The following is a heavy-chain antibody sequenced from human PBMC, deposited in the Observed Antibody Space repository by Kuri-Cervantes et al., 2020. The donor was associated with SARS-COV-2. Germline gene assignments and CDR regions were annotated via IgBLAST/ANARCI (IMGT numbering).Heavy chain of an antibody. CDR3: ATTHGGRVRYYYYYMDV. J-gene: IGHJ6*03. Sequence: GESLKISCAASGFTFSSYSMNWVRQAPGKGLEWVSYISSSSSTIYYAASVKGRFTISRDNAKNSLYLQMNSLRAEDTAVYYCATTHGGRVRYYYYYMDVWGKGTTVTVSS. CDR1: GFTFSSYS. V-gene: IGHV3-48*01. D-gene: IGHD4-23*01. CDR2: ISSSSSTI.